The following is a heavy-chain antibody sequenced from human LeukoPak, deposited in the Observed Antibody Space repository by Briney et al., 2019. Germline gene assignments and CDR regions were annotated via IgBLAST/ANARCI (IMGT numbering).Heavy chain of an antibody. CDR3: ARGGIAARPVVYYYGMDV. J-gene: IGHJ6*02. CDR2: IWYDGSNK. Sequence: PGGSLRLSCAASGFTFSSYGMHWVRQAPGKGLEWVAVIWYDGSNKYYADSVRGRFTISRDNSKNTLYLQMNSLRAEDTAVYYCARGGIAARPVVYYYGMDVWGQGTTVTVSS. D-gene: IGHD6-6*01. CDR1: GFTFSSYG. V-gene: IGHV3-33*01.